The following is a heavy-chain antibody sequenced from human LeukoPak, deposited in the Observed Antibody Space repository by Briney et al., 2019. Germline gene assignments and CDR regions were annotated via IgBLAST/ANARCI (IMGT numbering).Heavy chain of an antibody. D-gene: IGHD3-10*02. CDR2: ITTSSSDM. J-gene: IGHJ6*04. Sequence: GGSLRLSCAASGFTFSVYSMNWVRQAPGKGLEWVSSITTSSSDMYYADSVKGRFTISRDNAKNSLYLQMNSLRAEDTAVYYCAELGITMIGGVWGKGTTVTISS. CDR3: AELGITMIGGV. CDR1: GFTFSVYS. V-gene: IGHV3-21*01.